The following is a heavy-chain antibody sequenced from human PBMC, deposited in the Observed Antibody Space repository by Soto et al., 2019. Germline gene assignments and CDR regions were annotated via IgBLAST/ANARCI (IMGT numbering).Heavy chain of an antibody. Sequence: SVKVSCKASGGTFSNHIITWVRQAPGQGPEWMGRIIPMLDITNYAQKFQGRVTITADKSTTTAYMEVRSLRFDDTAVYYCARGGTPIDYWGQGTLVTVSS. CDR2: IIPMLDIT. CDR3: ARGGTPIDY. V-gene: IGHV1-69*02. J-gene: IGHJ4*02. D-gene: IGHD3-16*01. CDR1: GGTFSNHI.